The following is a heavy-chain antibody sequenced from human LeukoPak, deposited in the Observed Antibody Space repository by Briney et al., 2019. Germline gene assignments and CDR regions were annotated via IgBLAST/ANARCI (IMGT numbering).Heavy chain of an antibody. V-gene: IGHV4-31*03. CDR3: ARVSGDYFYYFDY. J-gene: IGHJ4*02. CDR1: GGSISSGGYY. CDR2: IYYSGST. Sequence: PSETLSLTCTVSGGSISSGGYYWSWIRQHPGKGLEWIGYIYYSGSTYYNPSLKSRVTISVDTSKNQFSLKLSSVTAADTAVYYCARVSGDYFYYFDYWGQVTLVTVSS. D-gene: IGHD4-17*01.